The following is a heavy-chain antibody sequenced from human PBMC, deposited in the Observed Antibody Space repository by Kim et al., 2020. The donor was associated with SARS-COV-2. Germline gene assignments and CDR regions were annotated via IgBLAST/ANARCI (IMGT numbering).Heavy chain of an antibody. Sequence: ASVKVSCKASGYTFTSYAMNWVRQAPGQGLEWMGWINTNTGNPTYAQGFTGRFVFSLDTSVSTAYLQISSLKAEDTAVYYCARGGPWFGEPYGMDVWGQGTTVTVSS. J-gene: IGHJ6*02. CDR3: ARGGPWFGEPYGMDV. D-gene: IGHD3-10*01. CDR2: INTNTGNP. V-gene: IGHV7-4-1*02. CDR1: GYTFTSYA.